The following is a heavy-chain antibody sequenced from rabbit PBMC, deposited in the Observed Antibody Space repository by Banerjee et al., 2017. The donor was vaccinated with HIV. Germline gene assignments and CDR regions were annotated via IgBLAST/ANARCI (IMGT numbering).Heavy chain of an antibody. Sequence: QEQLEESGGDLVKPEGSLTLTCTASGFSFSNGYVMCWVRQAPGKGLEWIACINTISGDTVYATWAKGRFTISKASWTTVTLQMTSLTAADTASYFCAREWDFFYLWGLGTLVTVS. J-gene: IGHJ4*01. V-gene: IGHV1S45*01. D-gene: IGHD3-1*01. CDR1: GFSFSNGYV. CDR2: INTISGDT. CDR3: AREWDFFYL.